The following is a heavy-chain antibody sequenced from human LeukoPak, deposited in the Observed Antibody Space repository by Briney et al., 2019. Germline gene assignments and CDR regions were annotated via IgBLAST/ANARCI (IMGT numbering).Heavy chain of an antibody. CDR1: GGSVDSNYYY. CDR2: ISYTGAT. J-gene: IGHJ4*02. V-gene: IGHV4-39*07. CDR3: ARNSGSSFDY. Sequence: SGTLSLTCSVSGGSVDSNYYYWGWIRQPPGKGLEWIGSISYTGATHYSPSLESRVTISVDTSKNQFSLKLSSVTAADTAVYYCARNSGSSFDYWGQGTLVTVSS. D-gene: IGHD1-26*01.